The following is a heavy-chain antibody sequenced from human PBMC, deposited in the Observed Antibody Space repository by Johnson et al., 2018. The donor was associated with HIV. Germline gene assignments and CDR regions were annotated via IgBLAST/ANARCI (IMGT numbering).Heavy chain of an antibody. D-gene: IGHD3-10*01. CDR3: ARERHGSGRPNAFDL. Sequence: QVQLVESGGGVVQPGRPLRLSCVASGFIFSDYAMHWVRQAPSKGLEWVAVLRYDVSEKKYADSVRGRFTISSDNDKKTRYLQMNSPSPEDTGVCHCARERHGSGRPNAFDLWGRGTKVTV. V-gene: IGHV3-30-3*01. J-gene: IGHJ3*01. CDR1: GFIFSDYA. CDR2: LRYDVSEK.